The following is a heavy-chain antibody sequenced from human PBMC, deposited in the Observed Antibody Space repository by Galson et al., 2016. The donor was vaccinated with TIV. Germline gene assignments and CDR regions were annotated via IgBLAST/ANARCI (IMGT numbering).Heavy chain of an antibody. Sequence: SLRLSCAASGFTFSTYAMNWVRQAPGKGLEWVSGIVGTGGTTYYADSAKGRFTISRDNSKNTLYLQMNSLRAEDTAVYYCAKRKNYGGDAFDLWGQGTLVTVSS. CDR3: AKRKNYGGDAFDL. CDR1: GFTFSTYA. V-gene: IGHV3-23*01. CDR2: IVGTGGTT. J-gene: IGHJ3*01. D-gene: IGHD4-23*01.